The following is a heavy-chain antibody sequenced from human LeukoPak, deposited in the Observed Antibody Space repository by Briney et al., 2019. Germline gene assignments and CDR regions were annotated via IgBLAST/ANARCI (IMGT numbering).Heavy chain of an antibody. CDR2: ISSTSNYI. Sequence: GGSLRLSCAVSGFNFNTYSMNWVRQAPGKGPEWVSSISSTSNYIYYAESVKGRFAVSRDNAKNSLYLQMNSLRADDTAVYYCAKDHESDGYPCLDHWGLGTLVTVSS. CDR1: GFNFNTYS. V-gene: IGHV3-21*01. CDR3: AKDHESDGYPCLDH. J-gene: IGHJ4*02. D-gene: IGHD3-22*01.